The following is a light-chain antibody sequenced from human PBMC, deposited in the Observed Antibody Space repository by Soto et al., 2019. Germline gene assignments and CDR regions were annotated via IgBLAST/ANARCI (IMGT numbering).Light chain of an antibody. CDR1: QSVTIY. J-gene: IGKJ1*01. CDR3: QQYSNWPPWT. V-gene: IGKV3-11*01. CDR2: DAS. Sequence: EVVLTQSPATLSLSPGERATLSCRASQSVTIYLAWYQKKPGQAPRLLIYDASNRATGIPARFSGSGSGTEFTLTISSLEPEDFAVYYCQQYSNWPPWTFGQGTKVEIK.